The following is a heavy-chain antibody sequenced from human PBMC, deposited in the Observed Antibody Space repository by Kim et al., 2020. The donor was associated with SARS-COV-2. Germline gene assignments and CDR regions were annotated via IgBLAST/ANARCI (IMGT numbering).Heavy chain of an antibody. D-gene: IGHD6-13*01. V-gene: IGHV3-13*04. J-gene: IGHJ6*02. CDR3: ARSEAASRFRLVA. CDR2: TGTTGDT. CDR1: GFTFSVYD. Sequence: GGSLRLSCAASGFTFSVYDMNWVRQAPGKGLEWVSATGTTGDTYYAVSVKDRFTVSRDDAKNSFYLQMNSLTAGDTAVYFCARSEAASRFRLVAWGQGTTVTVSS.